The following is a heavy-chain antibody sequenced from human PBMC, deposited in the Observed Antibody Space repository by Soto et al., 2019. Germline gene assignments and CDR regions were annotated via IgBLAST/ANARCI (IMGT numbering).Heavy chain of an antibody. D-gene: IGHD3-22*01. CDR3: ATMADYYDSSGYYGSFDY. J-gene: IGHJ4*02. V-gene: IGHV4-31*02. Sequence: GSTYYNPSLKSRVTISVDTSKNQFSLKLSSVTAADTAVYYCATMADYYDSSGYYGSFDYWGQGTLVTVSS. CDR2: GST.